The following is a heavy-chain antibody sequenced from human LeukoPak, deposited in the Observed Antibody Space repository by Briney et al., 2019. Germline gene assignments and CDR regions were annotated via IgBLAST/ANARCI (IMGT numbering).Heavy chain of an antibody. CDR1: GGSISSYY. CDR2: IYYSGST. V-gene: IGHV4-59*08. Sequence: SETLSLTCTVSGGSISSYYWSWIRQPPGKGLEWIGYIYYSGSTSYNPSLKSRVTISVDTSKNQFSLKLSSVTAADTAVYYCARTTYSSGWYYYYYYYMDVWGKGTTVTVSS. J-gene: IGHJ6*03. CDR3: ARTTYSSGWYYYYYYYMDV. D-gene: IGHD6-19*01.